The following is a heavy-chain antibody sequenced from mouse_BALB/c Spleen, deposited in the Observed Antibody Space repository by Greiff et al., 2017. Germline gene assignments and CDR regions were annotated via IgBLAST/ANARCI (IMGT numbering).Heavy chain of an antibody. CDR2: ISSGGST. Sequence: EVKVEESGGGLVKPGGSLKLSCAASGFTFSSYAMSWVRQTPEKRLEWVASISSGGSTYYPDSVKGRFTISRDNARNILYLQMSSLRSEDTAMYYCARERFGYGNYVYYAMDYWGQGTSVTVSS. CDR1: GFTFSSYA. V-gene: IGHV5-6-5*01. CDR3: ARERFGYGNYVYYAMDY. J-gene: IGHJ4*01. D-gene: IGHD2-10*02.